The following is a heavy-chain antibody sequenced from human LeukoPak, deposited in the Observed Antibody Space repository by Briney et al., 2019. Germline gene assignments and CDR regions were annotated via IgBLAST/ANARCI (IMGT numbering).Heavy chain of an antibody. CDR3: ARDGGSSSSIAAAGTIDY. CDR2: ISSSGNII. D-gene: IGHD6-13*01. V-gene: IGHV3-48*01. J-gene: IGHJ4*02. Sequence: GGSLRLSCAASGFTFSDFNMNWVRQIPGKGLEWLSYISSSGNIIYYADSVKGRFTSSRDNSKNTLYLQMNSLRAEDTAVYYCARDGGSSSSIAAAGTIDYWGQGTLVTVSS. CDR1: GFTFSDFN.